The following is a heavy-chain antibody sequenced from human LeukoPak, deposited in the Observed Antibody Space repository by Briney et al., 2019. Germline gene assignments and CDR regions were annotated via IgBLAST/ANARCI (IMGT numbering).Heavy chain of an antibody. J-gene: IGHJ3*02. CDR1: GFTFTNYA. D-gene: IGHD7-27*01. V-gene: IGHV3-23*01. Sequence: AGGSLVLSCAASGFTFTNYAINGGRQAPGKGVEWVSAISGRGANTYYADSVKGRFTISRDNSKNTLYLQMSTLRAEDTAVYYCAKATAPHLGYAFDIWGQGTMVIVFS. CDR2: ISGRGANT. CDR3: AKATAPHLGYAFDI.